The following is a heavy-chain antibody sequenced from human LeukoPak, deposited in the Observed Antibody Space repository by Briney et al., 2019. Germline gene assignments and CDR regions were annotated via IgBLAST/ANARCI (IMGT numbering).Heavy chain of an antibody. CDR3: ARPSHYYYYMDV. CDR2: VYHSGSS. CDR1: GSSISSAYY. V-gene: IGHV4-38-2*01. J-gene: IGHJ6*03. Sequence: PSETQSLTCAVSGSSISSAYYWGWIRQSPGKGLEWIGNVYHSGSSDCNPSLKSRVTISVDTSKNQFSLKLNSVTAADTAVYYCARPSHYYYYMDVWGKGTTVTVSS.